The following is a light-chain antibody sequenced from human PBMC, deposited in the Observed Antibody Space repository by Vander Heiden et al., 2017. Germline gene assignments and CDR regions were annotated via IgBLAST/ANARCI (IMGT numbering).Light chain of an antibody. CDR1: QSISSY. Sequence: DIKMIQAPSSLSASVGDRVTITCRASQSISSYLHWYQQKPGKAPKLLIYAASILQSGVPSRFSGSGSGTEFTLTISSLQPEDFATYYCQQSYSSPTFGQGTKVEIK. CDR2: AAS. V-gene: IGKV1-39*01. CDR3: QQSYSSPT. J-gene: IGKJ4*01.